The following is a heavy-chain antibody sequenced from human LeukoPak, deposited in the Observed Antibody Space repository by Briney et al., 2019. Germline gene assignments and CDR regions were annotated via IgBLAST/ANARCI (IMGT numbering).Heavy chain of an antibody. CDR1: GGSFTNYY. V-gene: IGHV4-34*01. Sequence: KPSETLSLTCAVYGGSFTNYYWSWIRQPPGKGLEWIGEINHSGNTNYNPSLSSRVTISVDRSKNQFSLKLSSVTAADTAVYYCAGLPVAVAGSKGAFDIWGQGTMVTVSS. CDR2: INHSGNT. D-gene: IGHD6-19*01. J-gene: IGHJ3*02. CDR3: AGLPVAVAGSKGAFDI.